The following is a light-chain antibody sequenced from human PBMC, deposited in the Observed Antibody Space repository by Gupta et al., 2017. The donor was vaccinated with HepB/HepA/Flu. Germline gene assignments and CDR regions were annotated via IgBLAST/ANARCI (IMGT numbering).Light chain of an antibody. CDR1: QSLSSN. Sequence: EIVMTQSPATLSVSLGDRVTLFCRASQSLSSNLAWYQKKPGQAHRLLIYGASTRDTGIPDRFSGSGYGTEFTLTISSLQSEDFAVYYCQQYHFWPPITFGQGTRLDLK. CDR2: GAS. CDR3: QQYHFWPPIT. J-gene: IGKJ5*01. V-gene: IGKV3-15*01.